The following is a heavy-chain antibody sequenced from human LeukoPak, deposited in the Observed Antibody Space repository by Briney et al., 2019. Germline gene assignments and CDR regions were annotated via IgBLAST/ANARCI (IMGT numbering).Heavy chain of an antibody. CDR1: GGSFSGYY. CDR2: INHSGST. J-gene: IGHJ5*02. V-gene: IGHV4-34*01. CDR3: AREVGTERWFDP. D-gene: IGHD5-18*01. Sequence: SETLSLTCAVYGGSFSGYYWSWIRQPPGKGLEWIGEINHSGSTNYNPSLKSRVTISVDTSKNQFSLKLSSVTAADTAVYHCAREVGTERWFDPWGQGTRVTVSS.